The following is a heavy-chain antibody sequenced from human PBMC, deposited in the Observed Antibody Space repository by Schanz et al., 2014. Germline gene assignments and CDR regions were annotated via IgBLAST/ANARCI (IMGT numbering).Heavy chain of an antibody. CDR2: ISGSGGST. J-gene: IGHJ4*02. Sequence: EVQLLESGGGLVQPGGSLRLSCVASGFTFSSHSMNWVRQAPGQGLEWLSYISGSGGSTYYADSVKGRFTISRDNSKNTLYLQINSLRAEDTAVYYCAKNSFASSSDIDYWGQGTLVTVSS. CDR1: GFTFSSHS. V-gene: IGHV3-23*01. CDR3: AKNSFASSSDIDY. D-gene: IGHD1-7*01.